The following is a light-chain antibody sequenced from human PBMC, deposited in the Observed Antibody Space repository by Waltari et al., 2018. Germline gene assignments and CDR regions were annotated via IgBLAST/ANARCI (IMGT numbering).Light chain of an antibody. V-gene: IGLV3-19*01. CDR3: NSRDSSGDLMV. Sequence: SSEPTQDPAVSVALGQTVRITCQGDSLKNYFVSWYQKKPGQAPVVVSNEKNNRPSGVPDRFSASSSGNKASLTITGAQAEDEGDYYCNSRDSSGDLMVFGGGTKLTVL. CDR1: SLKNYF. J-gene: IGLJ2*01. CDR2: EKN.